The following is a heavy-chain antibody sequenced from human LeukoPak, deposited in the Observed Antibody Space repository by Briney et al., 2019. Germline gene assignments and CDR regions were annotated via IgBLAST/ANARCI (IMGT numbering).Heavy chain of an antibody. CDR2: LKSKTDGETT. V-gene: IGHV3-15*01. CDR3: TTDLHTYPAIWCYFDY. J-gene: IGHJ4*02. D-gene: IGHD4/OR15-4a*01. CDR1: GFTFSNAW. Sequence: GGSLRLSCAASGFTFSNAWMSWVRQAPGKGLEWVGRLKSKTDGETTDYTAPVKGRFTISRDDSKNTLYLQMNSLKTEDTAVYYCTTDLHTYPAIWCYFDYWGQGTLVTVSS.